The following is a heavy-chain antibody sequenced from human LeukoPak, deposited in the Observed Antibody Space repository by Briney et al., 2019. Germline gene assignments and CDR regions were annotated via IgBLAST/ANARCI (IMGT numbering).Heavy chain of an antibody. CDR3: ARGRQGGDYDWFDP. V-gene: IGHV3-30*04. Sequence: GGSLRLSYAASGFTFSSYAMHWVRQAPGKGLEWVAVISYDGSNKYYADSVKGRFTISRDNSKNTLYLQMNSLRAEDTAVYYCARGRQGGDYDWFDPWGQGTLVTVSS. CDR1: GFTFSSYA. D-gene: IGHD4-17*01. CDR2: ISYDGSNK. J-gene: IGHJ5*02.